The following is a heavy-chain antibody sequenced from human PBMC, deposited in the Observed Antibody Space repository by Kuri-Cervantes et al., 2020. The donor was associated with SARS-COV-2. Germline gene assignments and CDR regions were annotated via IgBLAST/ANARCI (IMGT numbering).Heavy chain of an antibody. Sequence: ESLKISCTVSGASISSYSWSWIRQPPGKGLEWIGYIYYSGSTNHNPSLKSRVTISVDTSKKQVSLKLSSVTAADTAVYYCARDGARGYSGALYYFDYWGQGARVTVSS. V-gene: IGHV4-59*01. J-gene: IGHJ4*02. CDR1: GASISSYS. D-gene: IGHD1-26*01. CDR3: ARDGARGYSGALYYFDY. CDR2: IYYSGST.